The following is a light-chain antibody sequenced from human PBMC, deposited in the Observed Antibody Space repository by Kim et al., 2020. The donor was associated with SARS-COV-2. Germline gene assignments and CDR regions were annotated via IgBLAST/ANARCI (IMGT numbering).Light chain of an antibody. J-gene: IGLJ2*01. Sequence: SYELTQPPSVSVSPGQTVSITCSGDKLGEKYSCWYQQKSGQSPVLVIYQDFKRPSGIPERFSGSNFGNTATLTISGTQAVDEADYYCQAWDSGTVVFDGGTKLTVL. CDR3: QAWDSGTVV. V-gene: IGLV3-1*01. CDR1: KLGEKY. CDR2: QDF.